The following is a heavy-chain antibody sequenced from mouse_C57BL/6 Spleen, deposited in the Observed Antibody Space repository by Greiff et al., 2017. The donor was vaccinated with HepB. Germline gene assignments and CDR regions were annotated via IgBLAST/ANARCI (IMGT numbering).Heavy chain of an antibody. CDR1: GFTFSSYA. CDR3: TRGDGNYGAMDY. Sequence: DVMLVESGEGLVKPGGSLKLSCAASGFTFSSYAMSWVRQTPEKRLEWVAYISSGGDYIYYAETVKGRFTISRDNARNTLYLNMSSLKSEDTAMYYCTRGDGNYGAMDYWGQGTSVTVSS. J-gene: IGHJ4*01. CDR2: ISSGGDYI. D-gene: IGHD2-1*01. V-gene: IGHV5-9-1*02.